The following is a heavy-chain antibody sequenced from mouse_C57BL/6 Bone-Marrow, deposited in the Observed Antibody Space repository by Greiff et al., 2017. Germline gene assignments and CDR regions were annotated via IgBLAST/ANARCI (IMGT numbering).Heavy chain of an antibody. CDR3: ARGGNYYRDY. CDR2: ISSGCSYT. CDR1: GFTFRSYG. V-gene: IGHV5-6*01. Sequence: EVKVVESGGDLVKPGGSLKLSCAASGFTFRSYGMSWVRQTPDKRLEWVATISSGCSYTYYPDSVKGRFTISIDNAKEPRYLQTSSLKSEDTAMYYCARGGNYYRDYWGQGTTLTVSS. D-gene: IGHD2-1*01. J-gene: IGHJ2*01.